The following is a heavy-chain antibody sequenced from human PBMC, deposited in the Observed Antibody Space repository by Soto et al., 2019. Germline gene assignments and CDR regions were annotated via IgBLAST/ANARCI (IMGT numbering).Heavy chain of an antibody. V-gene: IGHV3-33*01. CDR1: GFTFSTYG. J-gene: IGHJ4*02. Sequence: VQLVESGGGVVQPGRSLRLSCAASGFTFSTYGMYWVRQAPGKGLEWVAVIWYDASNKYYADSVKGRFTISRDNSENTLYLQMTSLRAEDTAVYYCARGRVDGGELDLWGQGTLVTVSS. CDR3: ARGRVDGGELDL. D-gene: IGHD1-26*01. CDR2: IWYDASNK.